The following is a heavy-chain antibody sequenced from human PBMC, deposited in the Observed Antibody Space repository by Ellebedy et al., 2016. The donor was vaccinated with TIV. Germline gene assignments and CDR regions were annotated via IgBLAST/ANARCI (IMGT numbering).Heavy chain of an antibody. CDR2: IYSSGRT. V-gene: IGHV4-59*08. CDR1: GDSISSYD. Sequence: MPGGSLRLSCTVSGDSISSYDWSWIRQPPGKGLEWIGFIYSSGRTNYNPSPKSRVTISVDTSKNQFSLKLSSVTAADTAVYYCARLFRYGDSYSFDYWGQGTLVTVSS. D-gene: IGHD4-17*01. J-gene: IGHJ4*02. CDR3: ARLFRYGDSYSFDY.